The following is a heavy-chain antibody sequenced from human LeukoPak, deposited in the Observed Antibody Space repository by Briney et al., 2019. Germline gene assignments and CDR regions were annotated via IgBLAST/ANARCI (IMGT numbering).Heavy chain of an antibody. CDR2: ITWNGAST. CDR1: GFTFDDYG. J-gene: IGHJ2*01. Sequence: GGSLRLSCAASGFTFDDYGMSWVRRAPGKGLEWVTGITWNGASTGFADSVKGRFTISRDNAKNSLYLGMSSLRAEDTALYYCAREYGDYSSYFDLWGRGTLVTVSS. V-gene: IGHV3-20*04. CDR3: AREYGDYSSYFDL. D-gene: IGHD4-17*01.